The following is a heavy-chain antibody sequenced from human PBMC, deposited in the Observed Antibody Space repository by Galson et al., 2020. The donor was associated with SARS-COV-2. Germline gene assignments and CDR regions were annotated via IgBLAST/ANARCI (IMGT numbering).Heavy chain of an antibody. J-gene: IGHJ4*02. CDR3: AKEKEGVRWTGLDY. V-gene: IGHV3-43*01. Sequence: GESLKIYCAASGFRFDRFRIHRVRQRPGKGLEWVSLIGRDGSQSFYPDSEKGRFTIFRDNSNNYLYLQMNGLTPEDTALYYCAKEKEGVRWTGLDYWGQGTLVTVSS. CDR1: GFRFDRFR. D-gene: IGHD3-9*01. CDR2: IGRDGSQS.